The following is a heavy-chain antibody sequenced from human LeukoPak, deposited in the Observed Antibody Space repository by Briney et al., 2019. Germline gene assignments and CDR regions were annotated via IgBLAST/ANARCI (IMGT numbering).Heavy chain of an antibody. CDR3: ARAMSTFGGVRNYFDS. CDR2: VSISSGTI. D-gene: IGHD3-16*01. J-gene: IGHJ4*02. Sequence: GGSLRLSCAASGFTFSGHNMNWVRQARGKGVEWVSFVSISSGTIYYADSVNGRFRISRDNAKSSLDPEMNSLRAEDTAVYYCARAMSTFGGVRNYFDSWGQGTLVTVSS. CDR1: GFTFSGHN. V-gene: IGHV3-48*04.